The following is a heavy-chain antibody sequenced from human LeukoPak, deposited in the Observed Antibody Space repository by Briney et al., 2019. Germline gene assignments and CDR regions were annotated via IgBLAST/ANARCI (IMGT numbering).Heavy chain of an antibody. Sequence: SETLSLTCTVSGGSISSGNYYWSWIRQHPGKGLEWIGNIYDGGKTYDNPSLKSRITMSIDTSKNQFSLRLRSVTATDAAIYFCARGPRSNTYYYYFYIDVWGIGTTVTVSS. CDR1: GGSISSGNYY. CDR2: IYDGGKT. CDR3: ARGPRSNTYYYYFYIDV. J-gene: IGHJ6*03. V-gene: IGHV4-31*03.